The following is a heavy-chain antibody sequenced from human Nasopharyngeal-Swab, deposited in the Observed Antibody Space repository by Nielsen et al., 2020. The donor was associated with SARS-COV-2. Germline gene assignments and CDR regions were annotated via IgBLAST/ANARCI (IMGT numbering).Heavy chain of an antibody. CDR1: GGSLSSSNYY. CDR3: GRLTKTTVTRRLYFDY. Sequence: SETLSLTCTVSGGSLSSSNYYWGWIRQPPGKGLESIGTVSSSGHTYYNPSLKSRVTMSVDTSKNHFSLRLTSVTAADTAVYYCGRLTKTTVTRRLYFDYWGQGTLVTVSS. V-gene: IGHV4-39*02. D-gene: IGHD4-11*01. CDR2: VSSSGHT. J-gene: IGHJ4*02.